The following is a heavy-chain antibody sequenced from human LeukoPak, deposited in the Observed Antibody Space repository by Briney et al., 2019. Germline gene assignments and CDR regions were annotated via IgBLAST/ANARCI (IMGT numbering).Heavy chain of an antibody. V-gene: IGHV3-33*06. Sequence: GGSLRLSRAASGFTFSSYGMHWVRQAPGKGLEWVAVIWYDGSNKYYADSVKGRFTISRDNSKNTLYLQMNSLRAEDTAVYYCAKDIVPAALLTRAVDYWGQGTLVTVSS. CDR1: GFTFSSYG. J-gene: IGHJ4*02. CDR3: AKDIVPAALLTRAVDY. D-gene: IGHD2-2*02. CDR2: IWYDGSNK.